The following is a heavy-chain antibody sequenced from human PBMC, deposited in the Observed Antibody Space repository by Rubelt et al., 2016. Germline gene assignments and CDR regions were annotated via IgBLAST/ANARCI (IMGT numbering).Heavy chain of an antibody. CDR3: ARDSVASAYYYGMGV. CDR2: IYYSGTT. V-gene: IGHV4-39*07. J-gene: IGHJ6*02. Sequence: GWIRQPPGKGLEWIGSIYYSGTTYYNPSLKSRLTISVDTSRTQFSLKLTSVTAADTAIYYCARDSVASAYYYGMGVWGQGTTVTVSS.